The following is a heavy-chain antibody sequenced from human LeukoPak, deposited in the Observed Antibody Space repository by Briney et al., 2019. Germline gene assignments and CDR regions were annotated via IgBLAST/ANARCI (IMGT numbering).Heavy chain of an antibody. CDR1: GFTFSNAW. Sequence: PGGSLRLSCAASGFTFSNAWMSWVRQAPGKGLEWVSAISGSGGSTYYADSVKGRFTISRDNSKNTLYLQMNSLRAEDTAVYYCAKDGHSYGYPYNWFDPWGQGTLVTVSS. J-gene: IGHJ5*02. CDR3: AKDGHSYGYPYNWFDP. CDR2: ISGSGGST. D-gene: IGHD5-18*01. V-gene: IGHV3-23*01.